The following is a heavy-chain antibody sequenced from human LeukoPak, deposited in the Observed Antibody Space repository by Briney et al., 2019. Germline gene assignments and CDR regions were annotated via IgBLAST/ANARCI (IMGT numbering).Heavy chain of an antibody. D-gene: IGHD2-15*01. Sequence: PRRSLSLSCAASAFTFSSYAMSWVRQAPGKGLEWVSGTSTSGGSTYYADSVKGRFTISRDNSKNTLSLQMTSLRAEDTAVYYCATARGGYWGQGTLVTVSS. CDR1: AFTFSSYA. CDR2: TSTSGGST. V-gene: IGHV3-23*01. J-gene: IGHJ4*02. CDR3: ATARGGY.